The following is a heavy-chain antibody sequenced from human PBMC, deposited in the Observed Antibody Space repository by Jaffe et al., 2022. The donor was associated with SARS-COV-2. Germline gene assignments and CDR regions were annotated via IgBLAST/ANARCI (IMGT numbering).Heavy chain of an antibody. CDR1: GFTFSSYS. J-gene: IGHJ4*02. V-gene: IGHV3-21*01. CDR2: ISSSSSYI. CDR3: ARDLFTWEHASGQFDY. D-gene: IGHD1-26*01. Sequence: EVQLVESGGGLVKPGGSLRLSCAASGFTFSSYSMNWVRQAPGKGLEWVSSISSSSSYIYYADSVKGRFTISRDNAKNSLYLQMNSLRAEDTAVYYCARDLFTWEHASGQFDYWGQGTLVTVSS.